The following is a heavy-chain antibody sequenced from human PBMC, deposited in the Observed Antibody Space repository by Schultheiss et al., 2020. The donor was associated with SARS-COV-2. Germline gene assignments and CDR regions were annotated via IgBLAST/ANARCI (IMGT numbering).Heavy chain of an antibody. V-gene: IGHV4-61*01. Sequence: SQTLSLTCSVSGGSVTTNLYFWSWIRQPPGKGLEWIGYIYYSGSTYYNPSLKSRVTISVDTSKNQFSLKLSSVTAADTAVYYCASTRLYCSSTSCSHYWGQGTLVTVSS. D-gene: IGHD2-2*01. CDR1: GGSVTTNLYF. CDR3: ASTRLYCSSTSCSHY. J-gene: IGHJ4*02. CDR2: IYYSGST.